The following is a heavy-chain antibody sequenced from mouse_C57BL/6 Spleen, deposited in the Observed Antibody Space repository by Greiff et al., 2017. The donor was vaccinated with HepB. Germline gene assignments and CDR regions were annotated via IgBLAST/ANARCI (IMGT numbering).Heavy chain of an antibody. J-gene: IGHJ3*01. CDR3: ARQDYYGTKPSWFAY. Sequence: EVQLVESGGGLVKPGGSLKLSCAASGFTFSDYGMHWVRQAPEKGLEWVAYISSGSSTIYYADTVKGRFTISRDNAKNTLFLQMTSLRSEDTAMYYCARQDYYGTKPSWFAYWGQGTLVTVSA. CDR1: GFTFSDYG. V-gene: IGHV5-17*01. D-gene: IGHD1-1*01. CDR2: ISSGSSTI.